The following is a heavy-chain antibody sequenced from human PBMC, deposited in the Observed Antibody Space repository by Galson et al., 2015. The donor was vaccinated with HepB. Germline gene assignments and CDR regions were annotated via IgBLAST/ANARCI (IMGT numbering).Heavy chain of an antibody. V-gene: IGHV3-21*01. CDR3: ARDRFYYYGSGSYYNALGY. CDR1: GFTFSSYS. CDR2: ISSSSSYI. J-gene: IGHJ4*02. D-gene: IGHD3-10*01. Sequence: SLRLSCAASGFTFSSYSMNWVRQAPGKGLEWVSSISSSSSYIYYADSVKGRFTISRDNAKNSLYLQMNSLRAEDTAVYYCARDRFYYYGSGSYYNALGYWGQGTLVTVSS.